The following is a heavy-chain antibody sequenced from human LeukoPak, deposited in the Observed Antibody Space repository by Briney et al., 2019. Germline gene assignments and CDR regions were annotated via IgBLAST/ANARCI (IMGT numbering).Heavy chain of an antibody. V-gene: IGHV4-59*08. D-gene: IGHD2-15*01. Sequence: PSETLSLTCTVSGGSISSYYWSWIRQPPGKGLEWIGYIYYSGSTNYNPSLKSRVTISVDTSKNQFSLKLSSVTAADTAVYYCARLSCSGGSCHSILLGGLDYWGQGTLVTVSS. J-gene: IGHJ4*02. CDR3: ARLSCSGGSCHSILLGGLDY. CDR2: IYYSGST. CDR1: GGSISSYY.